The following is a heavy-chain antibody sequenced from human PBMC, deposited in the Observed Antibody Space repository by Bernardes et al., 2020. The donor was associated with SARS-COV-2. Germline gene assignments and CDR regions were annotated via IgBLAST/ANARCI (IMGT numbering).Heavy chain of an antibody. CDR1: GYSFSAFY. Sequence: ASAKVSCRASGYSFSAFYIYWVRQAPGQGLEWMGWIDPTSGDTNYAQKFQGGVIMTRDTSISAAYMEMSGLTSDDTAVYYCARAPSTFYGLDVWGQGTTVTVSS. V-gene: IGHV1-2*02. J-gene: IGHJ6*02. CDR3: ARAPSTFYGLDV. CDR2: IDPTSGDT.